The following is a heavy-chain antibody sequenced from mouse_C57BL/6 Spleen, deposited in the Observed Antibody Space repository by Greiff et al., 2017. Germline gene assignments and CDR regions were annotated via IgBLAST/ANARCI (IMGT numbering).Heavy chain of an antibody. CDR1: GFSLTSYG. CDR2: IWSGGST. J-gene: IGHJ4*01. D-gene: IGHD1-1*02. CDR3: ASMGYYAMDY. Sequence: QVTLKESGPGLVQPSQSLSITCTVSGFSLTSYGVHWVRQSPGKGLEWLGVIWSGGSTDYNAAFISRLSISKDNSKSQVFFKMNSLQADDTAIYYCASMGYYAMDYWGQGTSVTVAS. V-gene: IGHV2-2*01.